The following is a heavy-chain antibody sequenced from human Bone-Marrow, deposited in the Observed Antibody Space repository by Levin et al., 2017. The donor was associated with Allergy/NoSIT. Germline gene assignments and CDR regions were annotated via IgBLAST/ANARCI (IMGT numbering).Heavy chain of an antibody. V-gene: IGHV3-21*01. CDR1: GFTFSDYN. CDR2: ITRGSDLI. CDR3: AREPHSYIATRRVDF. J-gene: IGHJ4*02. Sequence: GGSLRLSCAASGFTFSDYNFNWVRQAPGKGLEGVASITRGSDLIYYADSVKGRFTISRDNAKNSFFLQINSLRGEDTAVYYCAREPHSYIATRRVDFWGQGTLVTVSS. D-gene: IGHD2-21*01.